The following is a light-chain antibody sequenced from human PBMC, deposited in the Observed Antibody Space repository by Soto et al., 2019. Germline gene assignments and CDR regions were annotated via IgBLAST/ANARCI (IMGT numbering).Light chain of an antibody. CDR2: GAS. CDR1: QSSSSSY. CDR3: QQYGSS. J-gene: IGKJ1*01. V-gene: IGKV3-20*01. Sequence: ETVLTQFPATLSLSTGERATLSCRASQSSSSSYLAWYQQKPGQAPRLLIHGASSRATGIPDRFSGSGSGTDFTLTISRLEPEDFAVYYCQQYGSSFGQGTKVDIK.